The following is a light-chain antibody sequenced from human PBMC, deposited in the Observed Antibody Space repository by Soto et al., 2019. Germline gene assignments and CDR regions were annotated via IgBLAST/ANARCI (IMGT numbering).Light chain of an antibody. CDR3: ISYQGSYRSYV. Sequence: QSVLTQPPSVSAAPGQKVTISCSGSSSNIGNNYVSWYQQLPGTAPKLLIYDNNKRPSGIPDRFSGSKSGTSATLGITGLQTEDEADYYCISYQGSYRSYVIGTGTTFTGL. V-gene: IGLV1-51*01. J-gene: IGLJ1*01. CDR2: DNN. CDR1: SSNIGNNY.